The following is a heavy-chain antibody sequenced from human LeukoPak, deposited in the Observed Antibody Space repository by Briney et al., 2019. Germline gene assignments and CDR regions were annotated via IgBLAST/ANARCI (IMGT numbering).Heavy chain of an antibody. V-gene: IGHV3-11*01. CDR1: GYTFSDYY. Sequence: GGSLRLSCAASGYTFSDYYMSWMRQAPGKGREGVSYISSSGSTIYYADSVKGRFTISRDNAKNSLYLQMNSLRAEDTAVYYCARNMVRGVMAYGYYYGMDVWGQGTKVTVSS. CDR3: ARNMVRGVMAYGYYYGMDV. J-gene: IGHJ6*02. CDR2: ISSSGSTI. D-gene: IGHD3-10*01.